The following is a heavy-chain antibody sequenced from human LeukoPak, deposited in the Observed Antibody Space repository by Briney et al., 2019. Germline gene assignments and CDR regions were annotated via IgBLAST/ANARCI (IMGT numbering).Heavy chain of an antibody. CDR1: GYTFTSYY. CDR2: INPSGGST. V-gene: IGHV1-46*01. CDR3: ARAAAGTPKYYFDY. Sequence: ASVKVSCKASGYTFTSYYMHWVRQAPGQGLEWMGIINPSGGSTSYAQKFQGRVTITADESTSTAYMELSSLRSEDTAVYYCARAAAGTPKYYFDYWGQGTLVTVSS. D-gene: IGHD6-13*01. J-gene: IGHJ4*02.